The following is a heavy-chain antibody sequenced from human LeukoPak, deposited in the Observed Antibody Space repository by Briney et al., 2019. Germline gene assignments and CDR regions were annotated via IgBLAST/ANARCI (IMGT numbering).Heavy chain of an antibody. J-gene: IGHJ4*02. V-gene: IGHV4-4*02. CDR3: ARVNINNWHSCDY. Sequence: SETLSLTCAVSGGSISSNNWWGWVRQPPGKGLEWIGEIYHSGSPNYNPSLESRVTISVDKSRNHFSLSLSSVTAADTAVYYCARVNINNWHSCDYWGQGTLVTVSS. D-gene: IGHD1-1*01. CDR2: IYHSGSP. CDR1: GGSISSNNW.